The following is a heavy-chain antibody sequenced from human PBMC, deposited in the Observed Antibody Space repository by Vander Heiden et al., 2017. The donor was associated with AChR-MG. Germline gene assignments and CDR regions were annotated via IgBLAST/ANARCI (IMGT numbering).Heavy chain of an antibody. J-gene: IGHJ6*02. Sequence: QVHLVQSGAEVKKPGSSVKVSCKASGGTFSSYAISWVRQAPGQGLEWMGGIIPILGTANYAQKVQGRVTITADKSTSTAYMELSSLRSEDTAVYCCAVDRNYYGSGHGMDVWGQGTTVTVSS. D-gene: IGHD3-10*01. CDR3: AVDRNYYGSGHGMDV. V-gene: IGHV1-69*06. CDR2: IIPILGTA. CDR1: GGTFSSYA.